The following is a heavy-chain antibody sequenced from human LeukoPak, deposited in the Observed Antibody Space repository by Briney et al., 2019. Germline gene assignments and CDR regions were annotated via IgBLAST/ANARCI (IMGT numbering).Heavy chain of an antibody. V-gene: IGHV3-48*03. D-gene: IGHD3-22*01. Sequence: PGGSLRLSCAASGFTFSSYEMNWVRQAPGKGLEWVSYISSSGSTIYYADSVKGRFTISRDNAKNSLYLQMNSLRAEDTAVYYCARGFYDSSGYYYGYYYYYYMDVWGKGTTVTISS. J-gene: IGHJ6*03. CDR3: ARGFYDSSGYYYGYYYYYYMDV. CDR1: GFTFSSYE. CDR2: ISSSGSTI.